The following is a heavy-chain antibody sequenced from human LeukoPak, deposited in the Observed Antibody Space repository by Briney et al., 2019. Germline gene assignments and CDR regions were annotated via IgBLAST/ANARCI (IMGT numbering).Heavy chain of an antibody. CDR3: ASPGSPYDVLTGPGYCDY. D-gene: IGHD3-9*01. V-gene: IGHV1-2*02. CDR2: INPNSGGT. Sequence: ASVKVSCKASEYTFTGYYMHWVRQAPGQGLEWMGWINPNSGGTNYAQKFQGRVTMTRDTSISTAYMELSRLRSDDTAVYYCASPGSPYDVLTGPGYCDYWGQGTLVTVSS. J-gene: IGHJ4*02. CDR1: EYTFTGYY.